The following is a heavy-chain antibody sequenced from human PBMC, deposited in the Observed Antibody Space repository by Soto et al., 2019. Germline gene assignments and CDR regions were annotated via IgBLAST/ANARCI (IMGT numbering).Heavy chain of an antibody. J-gene: IGHJ4*02. CDR3: ARGGRYGSGSYYQS. CDR2: INQSGST. V-gene: IGHV4-34*01. CDR1: GGSFSGYY. Sequence: SETLSLTCAVYGGSFSGYYWSWIRQPPGKGLEWIGEINQSGSTNYNPSLKSRVTISVDTSKNQFSLKLSSVTAADTAVYYCARGGRYGSGSYYQSWGQGTLVTVSS. D-gene: IGHD3-10*01.